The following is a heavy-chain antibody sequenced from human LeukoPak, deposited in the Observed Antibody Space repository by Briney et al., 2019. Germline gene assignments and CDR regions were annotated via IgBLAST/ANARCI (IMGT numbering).Heavy chain of an antibody. D-gene: IGHD6-19*01. CDR1: GFTFSSYA. V-gene: IGHV3-64D*06. CDR3: VKDRYSSGWYGYFDL. CDR2: ISSNGGST. J-gene: IGHJ2*01. Sequence: SGGSLRLSCSACGFTFSSYAMHWVRQAPGKGLEYVSAISSNGGSTYYADSVKGRFTISRDNSKNTLYLQMSSLRAEDTAVYYCVKDRYSSGWYGYFDLWGRGTLVTVSS.